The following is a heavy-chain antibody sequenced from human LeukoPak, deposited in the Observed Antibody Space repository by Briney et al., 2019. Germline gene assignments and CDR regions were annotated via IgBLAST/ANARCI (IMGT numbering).Heavy chain of an antibody. CDR3: TRGSIAYYYMDV. J-gene: IGHJ6*03. CDR1: GDSISSYY. D-gene: IGHD3-22*01. CDR2: IYYSGST. V-gene: IGHV4-59*01. Sequence: SETLSLTCTVSGDSISSYYWSWIRQPPGKGLEWIGNIYYSGSTNYNPSLKSRVTISVDTSKNQFSLKLSSVTAADTAVYYCTRGSIAYYYMDVWGKGTTVTISS.